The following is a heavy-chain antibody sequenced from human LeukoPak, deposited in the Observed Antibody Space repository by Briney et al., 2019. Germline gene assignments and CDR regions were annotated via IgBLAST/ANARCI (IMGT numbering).Heavy chain of an antibody. CDR2: INPNSGDT. D-gene: IGHD2-2*01. V-gene: IGHV1-2*02. Sequence: RAASVKVSCKASGYTFTGYYTHWVRQAPGQGFEWMGWINPNSGDTNYAQKFQGRVTMTRDTSISTAHMELSRLRSDDTAVYYCARANPLYCSSTTCLFDYWGQGTLVTVSS. J-gene: IGHJ4*02. CDR1: GYTFTGYY. CDR3: ARANPLYCSSTTCLFDY.